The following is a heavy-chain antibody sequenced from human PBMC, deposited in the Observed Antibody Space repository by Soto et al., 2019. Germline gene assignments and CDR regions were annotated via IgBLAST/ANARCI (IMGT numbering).Heavy chain of an antibody. Sequence: GASVKVSCKASGYTFTSYGISWVRQAPGQGLERMGWISAYNGNTNYAQKLQGRVTMTTDTSTSTAYMELRSLRSDDTAVYYCARDPVAVAGLNWFDPWGQGTLVTVSS. CDR2: ISAYNGNT. D-gene: IGHD6-19*01. V-gene: IGHV1-18*04. CDR1: GYTFTSYG. CDR3: ARDPVAVAGLNWFDP. J-gene: IGHJ5*02.